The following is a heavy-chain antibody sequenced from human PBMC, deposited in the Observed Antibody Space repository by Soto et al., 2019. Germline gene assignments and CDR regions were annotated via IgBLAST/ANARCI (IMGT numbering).Heavy chain of an antibody. V-gene: IGHV4-61*01. Sequence: SETLSLTCTVSGGSVSSGSFYWTWIRQPPGKGLEWIGYIYNSETTNYNPSLKRRVTMLLDTPKNQFSLILTSVTAADTAVYYCARDRILGGLDVWGQGTTVTVSS. CDR2: IYNSETT. J-gene: IGHJ6*02. CDR1: GGSVSSGSFY. CDR3: ARDRILGGLDV. D-gene: IGHD7-27*01.